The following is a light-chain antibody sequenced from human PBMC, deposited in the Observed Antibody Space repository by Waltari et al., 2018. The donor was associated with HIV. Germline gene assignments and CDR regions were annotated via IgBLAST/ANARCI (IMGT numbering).Light chain of an antibody. Sequence: QSALTQPASVSGSPGQSITISCTGSTSDFGLYNFISWYQQHPGGVPRVIISEVFIRPAGGSSRFAGSKSGNTASLTISWLQTEDEADYYCTSFTSNYTVIFGGGTKVTVL. CDR2: EVF. CDR3: TSFTSNYTVI. J-gene: IGLJ2*01. CDR1: TSDFGLYNF. V-gene: IGLV2-14*01.